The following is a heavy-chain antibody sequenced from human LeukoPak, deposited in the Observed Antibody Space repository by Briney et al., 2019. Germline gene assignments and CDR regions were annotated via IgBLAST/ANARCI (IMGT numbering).Heavy chain of an antibody. Sequence: GGSLRLPCAASGFTFSNAWMSWVRQAPGKGLEWVGRIKSKTDGGTTDYAAPVKGRFAISRDDSKNTLYLQMNSLKTEDTAVYYCTTGRVIAAAGTGVYYFDYWGQGTLVTVSS. V-gene: IGHV3-15*01. D-gene: IGHD6-13*01. J-gene: IGHJ4*02. CDR2: IKSKTDGGTT. CDR1: GFTFSNAW. CDR3: TTGRVIAAAGTGVYYFDY.